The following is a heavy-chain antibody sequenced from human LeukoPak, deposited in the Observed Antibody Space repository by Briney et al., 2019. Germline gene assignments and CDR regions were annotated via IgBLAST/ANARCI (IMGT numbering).Heavy chain of an antibody. CDR2: IYYSGST. J-gene: IGHJ3*02. CDR3: ARLALVDCSGGSCYSDAFDI. Sequence: SETLSLTCTVSGGSISSYYWSWIRQPPGKGLEWIGYIYYSGSTNYNPSLKSRVTISVDTSKNQFSLKLSSVTAADTAVYYCARLALVDCSGGSCYSDAFDIWGQGTMVTVSS. V-gene: IGHV4-59*12. D-gene: IGHD2-15*01. CDR1: GGSISSYY.